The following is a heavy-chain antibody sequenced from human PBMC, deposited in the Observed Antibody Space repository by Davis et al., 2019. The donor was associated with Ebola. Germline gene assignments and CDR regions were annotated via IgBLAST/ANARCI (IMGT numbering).Heavy chain of an antibody. Sequence: PGGSLRLSCAASGFTFSSYGMHWVRQAPGKGLEWVAVISYDGSNKYYADSVKGRFTISRDNSKNTLYLQMNSLRAEDTAVYYCAKDRANYDFWSGYSFYGMDVWGQGTTVTVSS. D-gene: IGHD3-3*01. V-gene: IGHV3-30*18. J-gene: IGHJ6*02. CDR3: AKDRANYDFWSGYSFYGMDV. CDR1: GFTFSSYG. CDR2: ISYDGSNK.